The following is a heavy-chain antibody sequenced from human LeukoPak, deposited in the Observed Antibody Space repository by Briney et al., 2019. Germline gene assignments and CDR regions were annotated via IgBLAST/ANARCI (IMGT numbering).Heavy chain of an antibody. Sequence: GESLQISCKASGYSFTSFWIGWVRQTPGKGLEWMGIIDPGDSDTRYTPSLQGQVTISADSSLTTAYLQWNSLKASDTAMYYCARQTAMGRSGDYWGQGTLVTVSS. J-gene: IGHJ4*02. CDR2: IDPGDSDT. CDR1: GYSFTSFW. CDR3: ARQTAMGRSGDY. V-gene: IGHV5-51*01. D-gene: IGHD5-18*01.